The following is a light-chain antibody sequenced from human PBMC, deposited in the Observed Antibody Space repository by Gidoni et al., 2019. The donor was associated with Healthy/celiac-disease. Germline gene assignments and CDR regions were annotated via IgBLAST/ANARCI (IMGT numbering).Light chain of an antibody. V-gene: IGKV3-20*01. CDR1: QSVSSSY. Sequence: ELVLTQSPGTLSLSPGERATLSCRASQSVSSSYLAWYQQKPGQAPRLLIYGASSRATGIPDRFSGSGSGTDFTLTISRLEPEDFAVYYCQQYGSPGVTFGGGTKVEIK. J-gene: IGKJ4*01. CDR2: GAS. CDR3: QQYGSPGVT.